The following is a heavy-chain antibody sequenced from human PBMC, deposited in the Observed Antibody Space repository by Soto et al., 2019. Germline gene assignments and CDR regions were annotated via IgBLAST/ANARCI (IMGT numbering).Heavy chain of an antibody. CDR2: IYYSGST. CDR1: GGSISSSSYY. D-gene: IGHD2-2*01. CDR3: ARIVVVPAAIVYFDY. V-gene: IGHV4-39*01. Sequence: PSETLSLTCTVSGGSISSSSYYWGWIRQPPGKGLEWIGSIYYSGSTYYNPSLKSRVTISVDTSKNQFSLKLSSVTAADTAVYYCARIVVVPAAIVYFDYRGQGTLVTVSS. J-gene: IGHJ4*02.